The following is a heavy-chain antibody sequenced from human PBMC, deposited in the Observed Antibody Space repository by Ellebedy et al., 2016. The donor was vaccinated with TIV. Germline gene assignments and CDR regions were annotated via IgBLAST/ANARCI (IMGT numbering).Heavy chain of an antibody. CDR2: IYYSGST. CDR1: GGSISSYY. J-gene: IGHJ4*02. D-gene: IGHD2/OR15-2a*01. V-gene: IGHV4-59*01. Sequence: GSLRLSCTVSGGSISSYYWSWIRQPPGKGLEWIGYIYYSGSTNYNPSLKSRVTISVDTSKNQFSLKLSSVTAADTAVYYCARDAEDGFLDYWGQGTLVTVSS. CDR3: ARDAEDGFLDY.